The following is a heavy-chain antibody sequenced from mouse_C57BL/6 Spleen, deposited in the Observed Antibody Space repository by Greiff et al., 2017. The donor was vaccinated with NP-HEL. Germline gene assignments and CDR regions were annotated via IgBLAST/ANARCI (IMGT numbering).Heavy chain of an antibody. D-gene: IGHD2-10*02. CDR1: GFTFSSYA. CDR3: TRGPPYDAMDY. J-gene: IGHJ4*01. Sequence: EVMLVESGEGLVKPGGSLKLSCAASGFTFSSYAMSWVRQTPEKRLEWVAYISSGGDYIYYADTVKGRFTISRDNARNTLYLQMSSLKSEDTAMYYCTRGPPYDAMDYWGQGTSVTVSS. V-gene: IGHV5S21*01. CDR2: ISSGGDYI.